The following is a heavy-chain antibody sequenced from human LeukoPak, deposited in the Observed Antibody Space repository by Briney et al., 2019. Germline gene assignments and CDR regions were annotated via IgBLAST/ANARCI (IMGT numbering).Heavy chain of an antibody. D-gene: IGHD6-19*01. Sequence: KPSETLSLTCTVSGGSISSYYWSWIRQPPGKGLEWIGYIYYSGSTNYNPSLKSRVTISVDTSKNQFSLKLSSVTAADTAVYYCARGHSGWYAVVRAFDIWGQGTMVTVSS. V-gene: IGHV4-59*12. CDR2: IYYSGST. CDR3: ARGHSGWYAVVRAFDI. J-gene: IGHJ3*02. CDR1: GGSISSYY.